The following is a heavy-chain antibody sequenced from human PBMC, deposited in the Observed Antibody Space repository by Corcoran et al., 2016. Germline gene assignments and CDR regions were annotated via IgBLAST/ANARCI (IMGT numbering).Heavy chain of an antibody. J-gene: IGHJ6*02. CDR1: GFSLSTSGMC. CDR2: IDWDDDK. Sequence: QVTLRESGPALVKPTQTLTLTCTFSGFSLSTSGMCVSWIRQPPGKALEWLALIDWDDDKYYSTSLKTRLTISKDTSKNQVVLTMTNMDPVDTATYYWARNYIVVVPAAPYYYYYGMDVWGQWTTVTVSS. V-gene: IGHV2-70*01. CDR3: ARNYIVVVPAAPYYYYYGMDV. D-gene: IGHD2-2*01.